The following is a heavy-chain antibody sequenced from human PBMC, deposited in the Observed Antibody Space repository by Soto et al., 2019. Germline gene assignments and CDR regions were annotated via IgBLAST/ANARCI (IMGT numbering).Heavy chain of an antibody. CDR1: GFSLSSTRVA. CDR3: AHSVVAGLGYYFDY. Sequence: QITLKESGPTLVKPTQTLTLTCTFSGFSLSSTRVAVGWIRQPPGKALEWLALIYWDDDKRYSPFLKSRLTITKDTSKNQVVLTMTNMDPVDTATDYCAHSVVAGLGYYFDYWGQGNLVTVSS. D-gene: IGHD6-19*01. J-gene: IGHJ4*02. CDR2: IYWDDDK. V-gene: IGHV2-5*02.